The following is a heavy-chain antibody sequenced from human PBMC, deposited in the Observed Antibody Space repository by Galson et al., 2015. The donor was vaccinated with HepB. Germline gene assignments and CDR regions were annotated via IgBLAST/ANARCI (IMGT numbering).Heavy chain of an antibody. CDR1: GYTFTSHG. CDR3: ARAPPTAVGLLGAFDL. V-gene: IGHV1-18*01. Sequence: SVKVSCKASGYTFTSHGISWVPQAPGQGLGWVGWIRGYTGDTNFAPNFQGRVTVRTDTPPRTAYMDLRSLRSDDTAVYYCARAPPTAVGLLGAFDLWGQGTMVTVSS. D-gene: IGHD6-13*01. CDR2: IRGYTGDT. J-gene: IGHJ3*01.